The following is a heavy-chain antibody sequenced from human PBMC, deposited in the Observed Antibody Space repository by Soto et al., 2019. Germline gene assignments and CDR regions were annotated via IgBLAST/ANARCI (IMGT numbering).Heavy chain of an antibody. CDR2: ISYDGSNK. CDR3: AKDGPYDTTLGAFDI. J-gene: IGHJ3*02. V-gene: IGHV3-30*18. Sequence: QVQLVESGGGVVQPGRSLRLSCAASGFTFSSYDMHWVRQAPGKGLEWVAVISYDGSNKYYADSVKGRFTISRDNSKNTLYLQMNSLRAEDTAVYYCAKDGPYDTTLGAFDIWGQVTMVTVSS. CDR1: GFTFSSYD. D-gene: IGHD3-22*01.